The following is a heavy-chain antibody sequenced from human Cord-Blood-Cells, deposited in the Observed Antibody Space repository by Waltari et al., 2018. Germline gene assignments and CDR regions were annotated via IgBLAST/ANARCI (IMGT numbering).Heavy chain of an antibody. D-gene: IGHD4-4*01. CDR3: ARGLGSSVIVTTHWFDP. Sequence: QVQLQQWGAGLLKPSETLSLTCAVYGGSFSGYYWSWIRQPPGKGLEWIGEINHSGSTTYTPSLNSRVTISVDTSKNQFSLKLSSVTAADTAVYYCARGLGSSVIVTTHWFDPWGQGTLVTVSS. CDR1: GGSFSGYY. J-gene: IGHJ5*02. CDR2: INHSGST. V-gene: IGHV4-34*01.